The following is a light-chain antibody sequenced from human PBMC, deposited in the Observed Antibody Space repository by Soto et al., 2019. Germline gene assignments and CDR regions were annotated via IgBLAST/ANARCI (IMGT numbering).Light chain of an antibody. CDR2: AVT. Sequence: QSALTQPPSASGSPGQSVAISCTGTSSDVGGQNYVSWYQQHPGKAPKLIIYAVTERPSGVPDRFSGSKSGNTASLTVSGLQTEDEADYCCSSHAGNNNYVFGTGTKVTVL. CDR3: SSHAGNNNYV. J-gene: IGLJ1*01. V-gene: IGLV2-8*01. CDR1: SSDVGGQNY.